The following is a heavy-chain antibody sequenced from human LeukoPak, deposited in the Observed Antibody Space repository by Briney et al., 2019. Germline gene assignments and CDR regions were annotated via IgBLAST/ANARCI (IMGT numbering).Heavy chain of an antibody. CDR2: IWYDGSNK. V-gene: IGHV3-33*01. Sequence: GGSLRLSCAASGFTFSSYGMHWVRQAPGKGLEWVAVIWYDGSNKYYADSVEGRFTISRDNSKNTLYLQMNSLRAEDTAVYYCARERGYSYGFDYWGQGTLVTVSP. J-gene: IGHJ4*02. CDR1: GFTFSSYG. CDR3: ARERGYSYGFDY. D-gene: IGHD5-18*01.